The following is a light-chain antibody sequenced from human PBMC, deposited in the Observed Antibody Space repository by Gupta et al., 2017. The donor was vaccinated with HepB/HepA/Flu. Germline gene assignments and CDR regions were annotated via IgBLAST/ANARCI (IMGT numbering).Light chain of an antibody. CDR1: NIGSNY. CDR3: AAWDDSLSGLVV. Sequence: NIGSNYVYWYQQLPGTDPKLLIYRNNQRPSGVPDRFSGSKSGTSASLAISWLRSEDEADYYCAAWDDSLSGLVVFGGGTKLTVL. V-gene: IGLV1-47*01. J-gene: IGLJ2*01. CDR2: RNN.